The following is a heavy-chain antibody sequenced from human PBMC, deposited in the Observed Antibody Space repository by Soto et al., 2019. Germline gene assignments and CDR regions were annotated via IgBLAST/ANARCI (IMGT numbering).Heavy chain of an antibody. Sequence: QVQLVESGGGVVQPGRSLRLSCAASGFTFSSYGMHWVRQAPGKGLEWVAVISYDGSNKYYADSVKGRFTISRDNSKNTLYLQMNSLRAEDTAVYYCAKDWKVGYSSGWYLDYYYYGMDVWGQGTTVTVSS. V-gene: IGHV3-30*18. CDR3: AKDWKVGYSSGWYLDYYYYGMDV. D-gene: IGHD6-19*01. CDR1: GFTFSSYG. CDR2: ISYDGSNK. J-gene: IGHJ6*02.